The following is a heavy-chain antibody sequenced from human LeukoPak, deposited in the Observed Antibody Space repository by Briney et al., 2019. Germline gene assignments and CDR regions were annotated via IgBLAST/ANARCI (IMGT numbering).Heavy chain of an antibody. D-gene: IGHD6-13*01. CDR2: ISPTSGCT. CDR1: GYTFTGYY. J-gene: IGHJ6*03. Sequence: ASVKVSCKASGYTFTGYYMHWVRQAPGQGLEWMGWISPTSGCTNYAQKFQGRVTMTRDTSISTAYMELSRLRSDDTAVYYCARVRSGYSSSWIYYYYYMDVWGKGTTVTVSS. CDR3: ARVRSGYSSSWIYYYYYMDV. V-gene: IGHV1-2*02.